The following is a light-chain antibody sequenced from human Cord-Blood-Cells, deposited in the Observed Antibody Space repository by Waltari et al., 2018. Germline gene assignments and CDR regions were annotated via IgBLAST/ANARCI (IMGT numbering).Light chain of an antibody. CDR2: SNN. CDR3: AAWGDSLNGPV. Sequence: QSVLTQPPSASGTPGQRVTISCSGSSSNIGSNTVNWYQQLPGTAPKLLIYSNNLRPSGVPDRFAGSESGTSASLASSGLQSEDEADYYCAAWGDSLNGPVFGGGTKLTVL. V-gene: IGLV1-44*01. CDR1: SSNIGSNT. J-gene: IGLJ3*02.